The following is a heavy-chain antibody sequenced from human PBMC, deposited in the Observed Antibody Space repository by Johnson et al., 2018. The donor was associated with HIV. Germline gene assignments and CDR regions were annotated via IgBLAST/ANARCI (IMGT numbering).Heavy chain of an antibody. J-gene: IGHJ3*02. CDR2: ISGSGIST. V-gene: IGHV3-23*04. CDR1: GLTFSSYA. CDR3: AKDPKGSGWVWALDI. Sequence: VHLVESGGGLVQPGGSLRLSCVGSGLTFSSYAMSWVRQAPGKGLEWVAGISGSGISTHYADSVKGQFTISRDNSKNTLYLQMNSLRAEDTAVYYCAKDPKGSGWVWALDIWGQGTMVAVSS. D-gene: IGHD6-19*01.